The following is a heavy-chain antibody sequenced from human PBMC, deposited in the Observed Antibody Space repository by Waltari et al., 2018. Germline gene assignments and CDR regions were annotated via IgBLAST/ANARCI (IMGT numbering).Heavy chain of an antibody. CDR3: ARANYGSGSYPFDY. D-gene: IGHD3-10*01. Sequence: EVQLVESGGGLVQPGGSLRLSCAASGFTVSSNYMSWVRPAPGKGLEWVSVIYSGGSTYYADSVKGRFTISRDNSKNTLYLQMNSLRAEDTAVYYCARANYGSGSYPFDYWGQGTLVTVSS. V-gene: IGHV3-66*01. CDR1: GFTVSSNY. J-gene: IGHJ4*02. CDR2: IYSGGST.